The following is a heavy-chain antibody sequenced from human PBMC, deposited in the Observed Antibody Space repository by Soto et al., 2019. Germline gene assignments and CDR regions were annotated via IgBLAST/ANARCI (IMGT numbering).Heavy chain of an antibody. Sequence: QLVQSRAEVKKPGSSVKVSCKASGGDFNSYTISWVRQAPGQGPEWMGTIIPIVDVAKNAQKFQGRVTITADKSTSTVYMELRSLRSDDTAIYYCAQLWFGELWHGMDVWGQGTTVTVSS. CDR1: GGDFNSYT. J-gene: IGHJ6*02. CDR2: IIPIVDVA. CDR3: AQLWFGELWHGMDV. D-gene: IGHD3-10*01. V-gene: IGHV1-69*02.